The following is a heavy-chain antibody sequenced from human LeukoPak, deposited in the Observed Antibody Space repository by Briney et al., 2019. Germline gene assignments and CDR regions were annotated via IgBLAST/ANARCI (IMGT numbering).Heavy chain of an antibody. CDR3: AKESQTYYDIMTGYPNYYFDY. CDR1: KFTFSTSA. J-gene: IGHJ4*02. V-gene: IGHV3-23*01. Sequence: GGSLRLSCAASKFTFSTSAMSWVRQAPGKGLEWVSAISGSGANTYYADSVKGRFTISRDNSKNTLYLEMSSLRSDDTAVYYCAKESQTYYDIMTGYPNYYFDYWGQGTLVTVSS. CDR2: ISGSGANT. D-gene: IGHD3-9*01.